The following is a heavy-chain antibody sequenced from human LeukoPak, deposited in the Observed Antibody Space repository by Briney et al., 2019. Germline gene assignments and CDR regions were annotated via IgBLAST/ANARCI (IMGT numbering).Heavy chain of an antibody. Sequence: PSETLSLTCTVSGGSISSSSYYWGWIRQPPGKGLEWIGSIYYSGSTYYNPSLKSRVTISVDTSKNQFSLKLSSVTAADTAVYYCASTKPPAHYYYYYYMDVWGKGTTVTVSS. CDR3: ASTKPPAHYYYYYYMDV. J-gene: IGHJ6*03. CDR2: IYYSGST. V-gene: IGHV4-39*01. CDR1: GGSISSSSYY.